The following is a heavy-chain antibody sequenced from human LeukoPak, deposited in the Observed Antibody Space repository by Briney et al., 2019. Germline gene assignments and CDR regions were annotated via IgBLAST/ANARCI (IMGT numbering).Heavy chain of an antibody. CDR1: GGTFSSYA. V-gene: IGHV1-69*13. CDR3: AREGVEQWLVGRLDV. CDR2: IIPIFGTA. J-gene: IGHJ6*04. Sequence: SVKVSCKASGGTFSSYAVSWVRQAPGQGLEWMGGIIPIFGTANYAQKFQGRVTITADESTSTAYMELSSLRSEDTAVYYCAREGVEQWLVGRLDVWGKGTTVTVSS. D-gene: IGHD6-19*01.